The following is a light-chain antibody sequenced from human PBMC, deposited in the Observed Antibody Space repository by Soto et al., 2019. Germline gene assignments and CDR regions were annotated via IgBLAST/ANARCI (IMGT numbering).Light chain of an antibody. V-gene: IGLV2-14*01. CDR2: DVS. Sequence: QSALTQPASVSGSPGQSITISCTGTSSDVGGYNYVSWYQQHPGKAPKLMIYDVSNRPSGVSNRFSGSKSGNTASLTISGLQADDEADYYCISYTSNSTLLNVFGTGTKLTVL. CDR3: ISYTSNSTLLNV. J-gene: IGLJ1*01. CDR1: SSDVGGYNY.